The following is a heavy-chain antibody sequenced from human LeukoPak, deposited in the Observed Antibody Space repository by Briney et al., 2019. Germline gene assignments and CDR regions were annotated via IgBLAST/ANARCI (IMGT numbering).Heavy chain of an antibody. Sequence: PSQTLSLTCTVSGGSISSGSYYWSWIRQPAGKGLEWIGRIYTSGSTYYNPSLKSRVTMSVDKSNNQFSLDLRSVTAADTAVYYCTRDTQNYYESSGSFDYWGQGTLVTVSS. J-gene: IGHJ4*02. V-gene: IGHV4-61*02. CDR2: IYTSGST. CDR1: GGSISSGSYY. CDR3: TRDTQNYYESSGSFDY. D-gene: IGHD3-22*01.